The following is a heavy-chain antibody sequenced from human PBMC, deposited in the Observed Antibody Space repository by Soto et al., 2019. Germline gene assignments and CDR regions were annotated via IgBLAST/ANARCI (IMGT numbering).Heavy chain of an antibody. J-gene: IGHJ6*03. V-gene: IGHV4-59*01. CDR3: ARAHTIFGVVTYYYYYMDV. CDR2: IYYSGST. D-gene: IGHD3-3*01. CDR1: GGSISSYY. Sequence: ETLSLTCTVSGGSISSYYWSWIRQPPGKGLEWIGYIYYSGSTNYNPSLKSRVTISVDTSKNQFSLKLSSVTAADTAVYYCARAHTIFGVVTYYYYYMDVWGKGTTVTVSS.